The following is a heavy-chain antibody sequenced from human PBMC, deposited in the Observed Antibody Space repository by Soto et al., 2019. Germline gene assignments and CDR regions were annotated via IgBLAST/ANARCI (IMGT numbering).Heavy chain of an antibody. CDR2: IYYSGST. CDR1: GGSINSGDYY. D-gene: IGHD3-22*01. J-gene: IGHJ4*02. CDR3: ARSDYFDSSAYSV. Sequence: PSETLSLTCTVSGGSINSGDYYWSWIRQPPGKGLEWIGYIYYSGSTYHNPSLKSRVTISIDTSKNQFSLKLSSVTAADTAVYYCARSDYFDSSAYSVWGQGPLVTVYS. V-gene: IGHV4-30-4*01.